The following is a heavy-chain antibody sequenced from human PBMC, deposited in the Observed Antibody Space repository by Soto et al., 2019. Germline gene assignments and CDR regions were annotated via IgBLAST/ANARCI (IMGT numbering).Heavy chain of an antibody. J-gene: IGHJ4*02. CDR3: AKSPTMVRGPRSY. CDR2: IYYSGST. D-gene: IGHD3-10*01. CDR1: GGSISSYY. Sequence: SETLSLTCTVSGGSISSYYWSWIRQSPGKGLEWIGYIYYSGSTDYNPSLRSRATISVDTSKNQFSLKLSSVTAADTAVYYCAKSPTMVRGPRSYWGQGTLVTVSS. V-gene: IGHV4-59*08.